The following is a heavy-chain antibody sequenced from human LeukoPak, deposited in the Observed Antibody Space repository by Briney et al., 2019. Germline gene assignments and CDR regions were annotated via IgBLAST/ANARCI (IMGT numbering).Heavy chain of an antibody. CDR2: INPSGGST. V-gene: IGHV1-46*01. Sequence: ASVKVSCKTSGYTFTSYYMHWVRQAPGQGLEWMGIINPSGGSTSYAQKFQGRVTMTRDTSTSTVYMELSSLRSEDTAEYYCARDLSGGKYYFDYWGQGTLVTVSS. CDR3: ARDLSGGKYYFDY. J-gene: IGHJ4*02. CDR1: GYTFTSYY. D-gene: IGHD4-23*01.